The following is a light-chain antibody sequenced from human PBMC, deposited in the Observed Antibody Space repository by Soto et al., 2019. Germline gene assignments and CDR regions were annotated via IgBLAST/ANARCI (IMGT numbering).Light chain of an antibody. J-gene: IGKJ1*01. CDR1: QSVSSAY. CDR2: AAS. CDR3: QQYGSSSTWT. V-gene: IGKV3-20*01. Sequence: EIVLTQSPGTLSLSPGERATLSCRASQSVSSAYLAWYQHKPGQPPTLLIYAASSRVTGIPDRFSGSGSGTDFTLTSSRLEPEDFAVYYWQQYGSSSTWTFGQGTKVEIK.